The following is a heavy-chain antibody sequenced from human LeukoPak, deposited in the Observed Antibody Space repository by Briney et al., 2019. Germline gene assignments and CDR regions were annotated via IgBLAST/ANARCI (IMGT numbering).Heavy chain of an antibody. J-gene: IGHJ4*02. V-gene: IGHV3-48*03. Sequence: GGSLRLSCAASGFSFSSYEMNWVRQAPGKGLEWVSYISGSGDTVYVDSVKGRFTISRDNARNSLYLQVNSLRAEDTAVYYCARKIPGTSFFEYWGQGTLVTVSP. CDR1: GFSFSSYE. CDR2: ISGSGDTV. D-gene: IGHD1-7*01. CDR3: ARKIPGTSFFEY.